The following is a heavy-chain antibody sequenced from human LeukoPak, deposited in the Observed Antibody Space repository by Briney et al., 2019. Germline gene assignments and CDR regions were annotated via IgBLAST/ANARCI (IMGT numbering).Heavy chain of an antibody. Sequence: SETLSLTCTVSGGSISGYYWSWIRQPPGKGLEWIGYIYYSGTTNYNPSLKSRVTISVDTSKNQFSLKLSSVTAAGTAVYYCARATSYSSSWYYFDYWVQGTLVTVSS. J-gene: IGHJ4*02. CDR3: ARATSYSSSWYYFDY. CDR1: GGSISGYY. V-gene: IGHV4-59*01. D-gene: IGHD6-13*01. CDR2: IYYSGTT.